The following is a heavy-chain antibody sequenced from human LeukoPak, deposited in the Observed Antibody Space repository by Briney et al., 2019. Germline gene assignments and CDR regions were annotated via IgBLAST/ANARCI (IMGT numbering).Heavy chain of an antibody. CDR2: ISGDGGRT. D-gene: IGHD5/OR15-5a*01. Sequence: AGRSLRPSCAAAAFIFGDFKADWVRQVAGNVLGWVSIISGDGGRTSYADAVKGRVTISRDNSKNSLYLQMNSLRTEDTAFYYCAKDVSGSIDSWGQGTLVTVSS. CDR3: AKDVSGSIDS. V-gene: IGHV3-43*02. CDR1: AFIFGDFK. J-gene: IGHJ4*02.